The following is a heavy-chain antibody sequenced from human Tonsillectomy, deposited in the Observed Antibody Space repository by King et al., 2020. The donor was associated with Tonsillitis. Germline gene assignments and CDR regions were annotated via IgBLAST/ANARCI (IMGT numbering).Heavy chain of an antibody. D-gene: IGHD3-22*01. V-gene: IGHV1-8*01. Sequence: QLVQSGAEVKKPGASVKGSCKASGYTFSNYDINWVRQATGQGVEWMGWRNPNSGNTGFAQDFQGRVTITRNTSISTAYMELSSLRSEDTAVYYCTRDPYYYDSLYNHWGQGTLVTVSS. CDR2: RNPNSGNT. CDR1: GYTFSNYD. J-gene: IGHJ5*02. CDR3: TRDPYYYDSLYNH.